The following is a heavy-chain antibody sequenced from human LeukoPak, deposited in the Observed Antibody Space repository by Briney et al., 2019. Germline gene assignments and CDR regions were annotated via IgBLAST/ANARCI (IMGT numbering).Heavy chain of an antibody. CDR3: ARHPSYTSGWPLDY. Sequence: GESLKISCKGSGYSSTNSWIGWVRPVPGKGLEWMGIIYLGDSDTRYSPSFQGQVTISADKSITTAYLQWSSLKASDTAIYYCARHPSYTSGWPLDYWGQGTLVTVSS. CDR2: IYLGDSDT. CDR1: GYSSTNSW. J-gene: IGHJ4*02. D-gene: IGHD6-19*01. V-gene: IGHV5-51*01.